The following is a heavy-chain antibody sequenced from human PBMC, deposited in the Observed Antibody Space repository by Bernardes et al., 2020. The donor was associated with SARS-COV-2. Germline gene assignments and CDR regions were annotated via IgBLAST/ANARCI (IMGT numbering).Heavy chain of an antibody. D-gene: IGHD2-8*01. J-gene: IGHJ3*02. CDR2: IRGNGDTT. CDR1: GFTFSSYT. CDR3: AKEWDTVPGNAFDI. Sequence: GGSLRLSCVASGFTFSSYTMSWVRQAPGKGLEWVSAIRGNGDTTYYADSVKGRFTISRDNSENTLYLQMNSLRVEDTAVYYCAKEWDTVPGNAFDIWGHGALVPVSS. V-gene: IGHV3-23*01.